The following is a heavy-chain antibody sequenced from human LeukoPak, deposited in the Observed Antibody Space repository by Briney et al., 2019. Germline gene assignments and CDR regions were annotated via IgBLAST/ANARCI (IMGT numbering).Heavy chain of an antibody. V-gene: IGHV1-69*04. D-gene: IGHD2-2*01. CDR2: IIPILGIA. J-gene: IGHJ4*02. Sequence: SVKVSCKASGGTFSSYAISWERQAPGQGLEWMGRIIPILGIANYAQKFQGRVTITADKSTSTAYMELSSLRSEDTAVYYCARDGRYCSSTSCPNMADYWGQGTLVTVSS. CDR3: ARDGRYCSSTSCPNMADY. CDR1: GGTFSSYA.